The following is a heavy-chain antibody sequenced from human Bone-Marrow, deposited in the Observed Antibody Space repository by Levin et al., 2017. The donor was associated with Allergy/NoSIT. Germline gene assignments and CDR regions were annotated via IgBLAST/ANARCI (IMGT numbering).Heavy chain of an antibody. CDR1: GGSISSYY. V-gene: IGHV4-59*01. D-gene: IGHD3-22*01. Sequence: PSETLSLTCTVSGGSISSYYWSWIRQPPGKGLEWIGYIYYSGSTNHNPSLKSRVTISVDTSKNQFSLKLSFVTAADTAVYYCAGYYDSSGSYSFDQWCQGTLVTVSS. J-gene: IGHJ4*02. CDR2: IYYSGST. CDR3: AGYYDSSGSYSFDQ.